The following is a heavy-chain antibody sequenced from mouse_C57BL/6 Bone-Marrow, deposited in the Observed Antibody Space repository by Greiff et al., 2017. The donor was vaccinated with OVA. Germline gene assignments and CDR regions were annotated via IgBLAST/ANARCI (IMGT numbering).Heavy chain of an antibody. CDR1: GFNIKDYY. Sequence: EVQLQQSGAELVRPGASVKLSCTASGFNIKDYYMHWVKERPEQGLEWIGWIDPENGDTEYASKFQGKATITADTSSKTVYLHLSSLPSEDTAVYYCTTYRYWGQGTTLTVSS. CDR3: TTYRY. CDR2: IDPENGDT. J-gene: IGHJ2*01. V-gene: IGHV14-4*01.